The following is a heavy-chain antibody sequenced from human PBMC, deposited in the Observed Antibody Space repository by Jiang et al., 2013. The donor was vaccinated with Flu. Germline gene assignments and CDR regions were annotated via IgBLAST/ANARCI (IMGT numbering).Heavy chain of an antibody. V-gene: IGHV2-5*02. CDR3: AHLYHYHSVGYYYDD. CDR1: GFSLNTDEVTVGEVG. CDR2: IYRDDDE. Sequence: KPTQTLTLTCTFSGFSLNTDEVTVGEVGVGWIRQPPGKALEWLALIYRDDDERYSPSLKSRLTITKDTSKNQVVLTMTNMDPMDTATYYCAHLYHYHSVGYYYDDWGQGTLVTVSS. J-gene: IGHJ4*02. D-gene: IGHD3-22*01.